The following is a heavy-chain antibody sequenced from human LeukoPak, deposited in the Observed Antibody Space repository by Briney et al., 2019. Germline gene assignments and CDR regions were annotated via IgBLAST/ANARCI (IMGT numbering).Heavy chain of an antibody. CDR3: ARVLGGGNSIHFDY. D-gene: IGHD4-23*01. J-gene: IGHJ4*02. CDR1: GYTFGTYD. Sequence: ASVKVSCKASGYTFGTYDINWVRRATGQGLEWMGWTNPNTGNTGYAQKFQGRVTISSNSAITTAYLELSSLRSEDTAVYFCARVLGGGNSIHFDYWGQGTLVTV. V-gene: IGHV1-8*03. CDR2: TNPNTGNT.